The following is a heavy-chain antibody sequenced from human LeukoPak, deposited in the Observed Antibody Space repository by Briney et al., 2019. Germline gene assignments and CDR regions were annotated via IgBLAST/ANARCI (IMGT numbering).Heavy chain of an antibody. J-gene: IGHJ6*03. CDR3: AKGGARDGSGSYYPYYYYYYMDV. CDR1: GFTFSSYS. V-gene: IGHV3-21*04. CDR2: ISSSSSYI. D-gene: IGHD3-10*01. Sequence: GGSLRLSCAASGFTFSSYSMNWVRQAPGKGLEWVSSISSSSSYIYYADSVKGRFTISRDNSKNTLYLQMNSLRAEDTAVYYCAKGGARDGSGSYYPYYYYYYMDVWGKGTTVTVSS.